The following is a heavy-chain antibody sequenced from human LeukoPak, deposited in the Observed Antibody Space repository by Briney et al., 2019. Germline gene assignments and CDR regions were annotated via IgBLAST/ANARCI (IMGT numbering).Heavy chain of an antibody. CDR2: ISAYNGNT. D-gene: IGHD3-3*01. CDR3: ARTITIFGVVPYYFDY. CDR1: GYTFTSYG. V-gene: IGHV1-18*01. Sequence: ASAKVSCKASGYTFTSYGISWVRQAPGQGLEWMGWISAYNGNTNYAQKLQGRVTMTTDTSTSTAYMELRSLRSDDTAVYYCARTITIFGVVPYYFDYWGQGTLVTVSS. J-gene: IGHJ4*02.